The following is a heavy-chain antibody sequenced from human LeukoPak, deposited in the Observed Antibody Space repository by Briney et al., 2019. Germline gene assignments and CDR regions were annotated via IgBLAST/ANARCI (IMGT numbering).Heavy chain of an antibody. CDR1: GGSVSSGSYY. CDR2: IYYSGST. CDR3: ARDDYSGGRSDY. V-gene: IGHV4-61*01. J-gene: IGHJ4*02. Sequence: SETLSLTCTVSGGSVSSGSYYWTWIRQPPGKGLEWIGYIYYSGSTNYNPSPKSRVTISVDTSKNQFSLKLSSVTAADTAAYYCARDDYSGGRSDYWGQGTLVTVSS. D-gene: IGHD6-19*01.